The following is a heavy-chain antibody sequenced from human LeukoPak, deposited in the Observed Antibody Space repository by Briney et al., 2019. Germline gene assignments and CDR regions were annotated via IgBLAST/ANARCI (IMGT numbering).Heavy chain of an antibody. CDR3: AGGLAYCGGDCSPPFDY. J-gene: IGHJ4*02. CDR1: GFTFSSYD. D-gene: IGHD2-21*02. CDR2: IRNDGDNK. Sequence: PGGSLRLSCAASGFTFSSYDMNWVRQAPGKGLEWVAFIRNDGDNKYYAGSVQGRFTISRDNSNNTLYLQMTSLRAEDTAVYYCAGGLAYCGGDCSPPFDYWGQGTLVTVSS. V-gene: IGHV3-30*02.